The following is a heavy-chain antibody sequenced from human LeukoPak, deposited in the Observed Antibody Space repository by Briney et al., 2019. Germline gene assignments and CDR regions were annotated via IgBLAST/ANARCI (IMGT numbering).Heavy chain of an antibody. CDR1: GGSISSGSYY. CDR3: ARDSSGWKSNGAFDI. J-gene: IGHJ3*02. V-gene: IGHV4-61*02. D-gene: IGHD6-19*01. CDR2: IYTSGST. Sequence: PSQTLSLTCTVSGGSISSGSYYWSWIRQPAGTGLEWIGRIYTSGSTNYNPSLKSRVTISVGTSKNQFSLKLSSVTAADTAVYYCARDSSGWKSNGAFDIWGQGTMVTVSS.